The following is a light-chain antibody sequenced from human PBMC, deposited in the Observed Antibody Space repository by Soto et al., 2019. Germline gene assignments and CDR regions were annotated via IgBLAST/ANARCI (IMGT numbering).Light chain of an antibody. CDR2: EVS. Sequence: QSALTQPASVSGSPGRSITISCTGTSSDVGGYNYVSCYQQHPGKAPKLMIYEVSNRPSGVSNRFSGSKSGNAASLTISGLQAEDEADYYCSSYTSSSTLVFGTGTKVTVL. CDR1: SSDVGGYNY. J-gene: IGLJ1*01. V-gene: IGLV2-14*01. CDR3: SSYTSSSTLV.